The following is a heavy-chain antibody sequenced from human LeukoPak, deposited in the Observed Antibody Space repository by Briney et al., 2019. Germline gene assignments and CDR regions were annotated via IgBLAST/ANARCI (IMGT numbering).Heavy chain of an antibody. CDR3: ASASRMTMDFDY. D-gene: IGHD2-15*01. V-gene: IGHV4-39*01. CDR1: GGSISSGSYY. CDR2: IYYSGST. Sequence: SETLSLTCTVSGGSISSGSYYWGWIRQPPGKGLEWIGSIYYSGSTYYNPSLKSRVTISVDTSKNQFSLKLSSVTAADTAVYYCASASRMTMDFDYWGQGTLVTVSS. J-gene: IGHJ4*02.